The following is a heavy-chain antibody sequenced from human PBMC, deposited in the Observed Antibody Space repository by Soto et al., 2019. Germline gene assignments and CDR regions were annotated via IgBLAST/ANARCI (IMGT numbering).Heavy chain of an antibody. J-gene: IGHJ6*02. CDR3: ARDSDSTVLFPRTDYYYYYGMDV. V-gene: IGHV1-18*01. Sequence: GASVKVSCKASGYTFTSYGISWVRQAPGQGLEWMGWISAYNGNTNYAQKLQGRVTMTTDTSTSTAYMELRSLRSDDTAVYYCARDSDSTVLFPRTDYYYYYGMDVWGQGTTVTAP. CDR1: GYTFTSYG. D-gene: IGHD4-4*01. CDR2: ISAYNGNT.